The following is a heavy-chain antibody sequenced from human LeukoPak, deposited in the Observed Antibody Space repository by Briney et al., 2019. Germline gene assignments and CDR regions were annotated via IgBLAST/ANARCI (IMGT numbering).Heavy chain of an antibody. CDR1: GYTFTGYY. CDR3: ARGVVAATFYYYMDV. Sequence: ASVKVSCKPSGYTFTGYYIQFVRQAPGQGLEWMGWINPGSGGTNYAQKFQGRVTMTRDTSISTAYMELRRLRSDDTAVYYCARGVVAATFYYYMDVWGKGTTVTVSS. V-gene: IGHV1-2*02. J-gene: IGHJ6*03. CDR2: INPGSGGT. D-gene: IGHD2-15*01.